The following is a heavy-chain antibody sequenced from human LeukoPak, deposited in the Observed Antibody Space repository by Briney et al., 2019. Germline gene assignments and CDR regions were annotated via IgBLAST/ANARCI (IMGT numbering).Heavy chain of an antibody. CDR2: ISSTGGTT. V-gene: IGHV3-23*01. J-gene: IGHJ4*02. CDR3: ARADYDYVWGTYRQYYFDY. D-gene: IGHD3-16*02. Sequence: GGSLRLSCAASGITFSSYGMSWVRQAPGKGLEWVSSISSTGGTTYYADSVKGRFTISRDNAKNSLYLQMNSLRAEDTAVYYCARADYDYVWGTYRQYYFDYWGQGTLVTVSS. CDR1: GITFSSYG.